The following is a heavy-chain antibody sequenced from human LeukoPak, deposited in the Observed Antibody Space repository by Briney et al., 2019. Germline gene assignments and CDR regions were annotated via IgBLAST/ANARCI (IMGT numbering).Heavy chain of an antibody. Sequence: GGSLRLSCAVSGFTFRSYWMSWVRQAPGKGLEWVANIKQDGSEKYYVDSVKGRFTISRDNAKNSLYLQMNSLRAEDTAVYYCARDGFSSGPDIDYWGQGTLVTVSS. D-gene: IGHD6-19*01. CDR3: ARDGFSSGPDIDY. CDR2: IKQDGSEK. CDR1: GFTFRSYW. V-gene: IGHV3-7*01. J-gene: IGHJ4*02.